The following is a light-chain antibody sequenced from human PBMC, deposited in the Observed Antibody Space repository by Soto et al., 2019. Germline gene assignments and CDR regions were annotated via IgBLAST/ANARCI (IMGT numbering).Light chain of an antibody. CDR2: EVS. CDR3: SSYTRSSTRV. J-gene: IGLJ3*02. CDR1: SSDVGGYNY. V-gene: IGLV2-14*01. Sequence: QSALTQPASVSGSPGQSITISCTGTSSDVGGYNYVSWYQQHPGKAPKLMIYEVSNRPSGVSNRFSGSKSGNTASLTISGLQARDEADYYCSSYTRSSTRVFGRGTKLTVL.